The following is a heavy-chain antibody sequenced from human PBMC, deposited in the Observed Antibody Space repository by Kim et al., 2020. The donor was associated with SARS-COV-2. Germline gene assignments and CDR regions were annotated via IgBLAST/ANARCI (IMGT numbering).Heavy chain of an antibody. V-gene: IGHV3-33*01. D-gene: IGHD2-21*01. CDR3: ARGRGAYPKYYYGMDV. CDR2: IWYDGSNK. Sequence: GGSLRLSCAASGFTFSSYGMHWVRQAPGKGLEWVAVIWYDGSNKYYADSVKGRFTISRDNSKNTLYLQMNSLRAEDTAVYYCARGRGAYPKYYYGMDVWGQGTTVTVSS. J-gene: IGHJ6*02. CDR1: GFTFSSYG.